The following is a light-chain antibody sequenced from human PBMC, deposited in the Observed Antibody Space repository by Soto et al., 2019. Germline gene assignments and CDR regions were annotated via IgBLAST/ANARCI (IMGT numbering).Light chain of an antibody. Sequence: EIVMTQSPATLSVSPGERATLSCRASQSVSSTLAWYQQKPGQAPRLLISGASTRATGIPARFSGSGSGTEVTLSISSLQSEDFAVYYCQQYNNWPPYTFGQGTKLEIK. CDR3: QQYNNWPPYT. J-gene: IGKJ2*01. V-gene: IGKV3-15*01. CDR1: QSVSST. CDR2: GAS.